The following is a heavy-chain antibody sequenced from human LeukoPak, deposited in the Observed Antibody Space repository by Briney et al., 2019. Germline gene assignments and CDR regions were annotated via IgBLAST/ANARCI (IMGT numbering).Heavy chain of an antibody. D-gene: IGHD6-13*01. J-gene: IGHJ4*02. Sequence: GGSLRPSCAASGFTFSSYGMHWVRQAPGKGLEWVAFIRYDGSNKNYADSVKGRFTISRDNSKNTLYLQMNSLRAEDTAVYYCAKLKQQLSFDYWGQGTLVTVSS. CDR3: AKLKQQLSFDY. V-gene: IGHV3-30*02. CDR1: GFTFSSYG. CDR2: IRYDGSNK.